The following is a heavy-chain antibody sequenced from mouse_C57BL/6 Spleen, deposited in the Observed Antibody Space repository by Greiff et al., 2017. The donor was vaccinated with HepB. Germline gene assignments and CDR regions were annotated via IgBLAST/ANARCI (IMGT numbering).Heavy chain of an antibody. D-gene: IGHD1-1*01. CDR1: GYTFTSYW. V-gene: IGHV1-64*01. CDR2: IHPNSGST. Sequence: QVQLQQPGAELVKPGASVKLSCKASGYTFTSYWMHWVKQRPGQGLEWIGMIHPNSGSTNYNEKFKSKATLTVDKSSSTAYMQLSSLTSEDSAVYYCARYSLYGSSPWFAYWGQGTLVTVSA. J-gene: IGHJ3*01. CDR3: ARYSLYGSSPWFAY.